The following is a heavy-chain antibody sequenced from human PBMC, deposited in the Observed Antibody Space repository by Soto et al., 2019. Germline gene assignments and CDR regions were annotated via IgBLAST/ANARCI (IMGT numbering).Heavy chain of an antibody. D-gene: IGHD6-6*01. J-gene: IGHJ6*02. CDR1: GGTFSSYA. CDR2: IIPIFGTA. Sequence: ASVKVSCKASGGTFSSYAISWVRQAPGQGLEWMGGIIPIFGTANYAQKFQGRVTITADESTSTAYMELSSLRSEDTAVYYCAREYSSSSGAPDYYYGMDVWGQGPTVTVYS. CDR3: AREYSSSSGAPDYYYGMDV. V-gene: IGHV1-69*13.